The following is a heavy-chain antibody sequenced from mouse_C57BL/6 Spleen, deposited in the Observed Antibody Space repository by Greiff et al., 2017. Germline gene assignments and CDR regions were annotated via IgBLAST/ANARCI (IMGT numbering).Heavy chain of an antibody. J-gene: IGHJ2*01. V-gene: IGHV1-59*01. D-gene: IGHD1-1*01. Sequence: VQLQQPGAELVRPGTSVKLSCKASGYTFTSYWMHWVKQRPGQGLEWIGVIDPSDSYTNYNQKFKGKATLTVDTSSSTAYMQLSSLTSEDSAVYYCARSTTVVASFDYWGQGTTLTVSS. CDR1: GYTFTSYW. CDR2: IDPSDSYT. CDR3: ARSTTVVASFDY.